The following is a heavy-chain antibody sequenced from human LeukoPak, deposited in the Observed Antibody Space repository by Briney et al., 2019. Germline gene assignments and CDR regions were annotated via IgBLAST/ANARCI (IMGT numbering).Heavy chain of an antibody. J-gene: IGHJ4*02. D-gene: IGHD3-3*01. Sequence: GASVKVSCKASGYTFTGYYMHWVRQAPGQGLEWMGWINPNSGGTNYAQKFQGRVTMTRDTSISTAYMELSRLRSDDTAVYYCARDWAPHYDFWSGYNYYFDYWGQGTLVTVSS. CDR3: ARDWAPHYDFWSGYNYYFDY. CDR1: GYTFTGYY. V-gene: IGHV1-2*02. CDR2: INPNSGGT.